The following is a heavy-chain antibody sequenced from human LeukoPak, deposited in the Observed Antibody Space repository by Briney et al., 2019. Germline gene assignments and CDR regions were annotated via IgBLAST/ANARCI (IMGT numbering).Heavy chain of an antibody. CDR1: GYIFTTYG. V-gene: IGHV1-18*01. Sequence: ASVKVSCKASGYIFTTYGISWVRQAPGQGLEWMGWISAYNGNTNYAQKLQGRVTMTTDTSTSTAYMELRSLRSDDTAVYYCARDRALYSMVYWGQGTLVTVSS. CDR2: ISAYNGNT. J-gene: IGHJ4*02. D-gene: IGHD6-13*01. CDR3: ARDRALYSMVY.